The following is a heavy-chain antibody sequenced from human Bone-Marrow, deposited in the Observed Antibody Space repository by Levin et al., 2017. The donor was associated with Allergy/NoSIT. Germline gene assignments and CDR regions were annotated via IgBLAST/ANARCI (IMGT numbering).Heavy chain of an antibody. CDR3: AREGPRLEPIPYHLFSRGIDY. D-gene: IGHD1-1*01. CDR1: GFTFSSYG. V-gene: IGHV3-33*01. CDR2: IWYDGSNK. J-gene: IGHJ4*02. Sequence: GESLKISCAASGFTFSSYGMHWVRQAPGKGLEWVAVIWYDGSNKYYADSVKGRFTISRDNSKNTLYLQMNSLRAEDTAVYYCAREGPRLEPIPYHLFSRGIDYWGQGTLVTVSS.